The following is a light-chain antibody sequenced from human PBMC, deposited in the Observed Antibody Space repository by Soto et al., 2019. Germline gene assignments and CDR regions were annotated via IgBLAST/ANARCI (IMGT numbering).Light chain of an antibody. J-gene: IGKJ1*01. CDR1: QSVSSN. CDR2: GAS. Sequence: EIVMTQSPATLSVSPGERATLSCRASQSVSSNLAWYQQKPGQAPRLLIYGASTRATGIPARFSGSGSGTEFTLTISSLQSEDFEVYYCQQYHNWPLWTFGQGTKVDIK. V-gene: IGKV3-15*01. CDR3: QQYHNWPLWT.